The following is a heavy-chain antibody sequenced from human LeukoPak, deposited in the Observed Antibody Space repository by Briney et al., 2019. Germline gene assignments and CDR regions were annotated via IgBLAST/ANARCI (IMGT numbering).Heavy chain of an antibody. D-gene: IGHD2-2*01. CDR1: GGSISSGGYY. Sequence: PSETLSLTCTVSGGSISSGGYYWSWIRQPPGKGLEWIGYIYHSGSTYYNPSLKSRVTISVDRSKNQFSLKLSSVTAADTAVYYCARQGVVPAATLDWGQGTLVTVSS. CDR3: ARQGVVPAATLD. V-gene: IGHV4-30-2*01. CDR2: IYHSGST. J-gene: IGHJ4*02.